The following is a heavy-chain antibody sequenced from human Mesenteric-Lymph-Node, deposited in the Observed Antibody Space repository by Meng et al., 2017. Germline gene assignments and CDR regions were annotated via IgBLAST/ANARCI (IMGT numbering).Heavy chain of an antibody. CDR2: IYPGDSDT. Sequence: KVSCKGAGYSFATYWIGWVRQMPGKGLEWMGIIYPGDSDTRYSPSFQGQVTISADKSISTAYLQWSSLKASDTAMYYCARRYSSGFDYWGQGTLVTVSS. CDR3: ARRYSSGFDY. CDR1: GYSFATYW. D-gene: IGHD6-19*01. V-gene: IGHV5-51*01. J-gene: IGHJ4*02.